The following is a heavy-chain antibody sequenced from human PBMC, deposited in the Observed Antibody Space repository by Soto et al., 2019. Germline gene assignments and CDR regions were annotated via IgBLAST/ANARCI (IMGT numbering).Heavy chain of an antibody. CDR2: MNPNSGNT. CDR1: GYTFTSYD. J-gene: IGHJ4*02. D-gene: IGHD2-15*01. Sequence: GASVKVSCKASGYTFTSYDINWVRQATGQGLEWMGWMNPNSGNTGYAQKFQGRVTMTRNTSISTAYMELSSLRSEDTAVYYCARSGPPHCSGGSCYSVSPPEIDYWGQGTLVTVSS. CDR3: ARSGPPHCSGGSCYSVSPPEIDY. V-gene: IGHV1-8*01.